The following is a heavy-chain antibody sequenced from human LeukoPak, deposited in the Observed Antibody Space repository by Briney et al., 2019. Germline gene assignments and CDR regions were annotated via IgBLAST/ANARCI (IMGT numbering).Heavy chain of an antibody. CDR3: AKDRGWLQGLNFDY. Sequence: GGSLRLSCAASGFTFSSYGMHWVRQAPGKGLEWVAVISSDGINKYYADSVKGRFTISRDNPKNTLHLQMNSLRAEDTAVYYCAKDRGWLQGLNFDYWGQGTLVTVSS. D-gene: IGHD5-24*01. CDR1: GFTFSSYG. J-gene: IGHJ4*02. V-gene: IGHV3-30*18. CDR2: ISSDGINK.